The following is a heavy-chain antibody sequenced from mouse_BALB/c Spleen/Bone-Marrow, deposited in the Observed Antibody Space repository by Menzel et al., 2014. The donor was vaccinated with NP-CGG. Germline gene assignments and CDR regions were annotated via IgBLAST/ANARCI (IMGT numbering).Heavy chain of an antibody. CDR2: IYPGDGDT. J-gene: IGHJ2*01. Sequence: VQLQQSGAELVRPGSSVKISCKASGYAFXSYWMNWVKQRPGQGLEWIGQIYPGDGDTNYSGKFKGKATLTADESSSTAYMQLSRLTSEDSAVYFCAFGNYDFDYWGQGTTLTVSS. CDR3: AFGNYDFDY. CDR1: GYAFXSYW. V-gene: IGHV1-80*01. D-gene: IGHD2-1*01.